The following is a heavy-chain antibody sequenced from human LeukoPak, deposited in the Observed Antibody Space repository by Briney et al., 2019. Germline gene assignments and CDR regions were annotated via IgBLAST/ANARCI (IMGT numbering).Heavy chain of an antibody. V-gene: IGHV4-4*02. CDR3: ARDLGDYGDYPRDY. D-gene: IGHD4-17*01. Sequence: SGTLSLTCAVSGGSISSSNWWSWVRQPPGKGLEWIGEIYHSGSTNYNPSLKSRVTISVGKSKNQFSLKLSSVTAADTAVYYCARDLGDYGDYPRDYWGQGTLVTVSS. CDR2: IYHSGST. CDR1: GGSISSSNW. J-gene: IGHJ4*02.